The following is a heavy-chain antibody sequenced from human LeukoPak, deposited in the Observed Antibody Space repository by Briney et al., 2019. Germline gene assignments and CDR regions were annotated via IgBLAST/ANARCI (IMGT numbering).Heavy chain of an antibody. CDR3: ARGYCSGGSCSHDY. CDR1: GFTFSSHA. J-gene: IGHJ4*02. Sequence: GGSLRLSCAASGFTFSSHAMHWVRQAPGKGLEWVAVISYDGSNKYYADSVEGRFTISRDNSKNTLYLQMNSLRAEDTAVYYCARGYCSGGSCSHDYWGQGTLVTVSS. D-gene: IGHD2-15*01. V-gene: IGHV3-30-3*01. CDR2: ISYDGSNK.